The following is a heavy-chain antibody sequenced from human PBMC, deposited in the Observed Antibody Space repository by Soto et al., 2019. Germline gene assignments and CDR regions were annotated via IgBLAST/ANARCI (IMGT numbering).Heavy chain of an antibody. Sequence: RGSLPHSCADSGFNFSNHWMHWVRQRPAEGLVWVSRITSDGKSKAYAESVKGRFAISRDNAKNTLYLQMNGLTAEDTAVYYCARESGDWPLNWFDPWGQGTLVTVSS. D-gene: IGHD2-21*02. CDR3: ARESGDWPLNWFDP. CDR1: GFNFSNHW. CDR2: ITSDGKSK. J-gene: IGHJ5*02. V-gene: IGHV3-74*01.